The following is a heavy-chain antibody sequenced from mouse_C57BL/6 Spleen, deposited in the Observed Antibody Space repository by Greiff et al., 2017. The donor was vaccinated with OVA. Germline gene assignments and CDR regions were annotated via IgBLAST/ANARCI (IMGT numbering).Heavy chain of an antibody. D-gene: IGHD2-4*01. V-gene: IGHV1-62-2*01. CDR2: FYPGSGSI. Sequence: QVQLKESGAELVKPGASVKLSCKASGYTFTEYTIHWVKQRSGQGLEWIGWFYPGSGSIKYNEKFKDKATLTADKSSSTVYMELSRLTSEDSAVYFCARHEGGNYDYDWAMDYWGQGTSVTVSS. J-gene: IGHJ4*01. CDR3: ARHEGGNYDYDWAMDY. CDR1: GYTFTEYT.